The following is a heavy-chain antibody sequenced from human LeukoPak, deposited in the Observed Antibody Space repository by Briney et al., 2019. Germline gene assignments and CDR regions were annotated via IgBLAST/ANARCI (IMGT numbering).Heavy chain of an antibody. J-gene: IGHJ6*02. CDR2: IIPIFGTA. V-gene: IGHV1-69*01. CDR3: ARDHPAASLQSYYYYYGMDV. CDR1: GGTFSSYA. D-gene: IGHD6-13*01. Sequence: SVKVSCKASGGTFSSYAISWVRQAPGQGLEWMGGIIPIFGTANYAQKFQGRVTITADESTGTAYMEPSSLRSEDTAVYYCARDHPAASLQSYYYYYGMDVWGQGTTVTVSS.